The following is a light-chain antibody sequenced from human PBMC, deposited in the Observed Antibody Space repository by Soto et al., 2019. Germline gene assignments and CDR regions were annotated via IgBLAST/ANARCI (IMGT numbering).Light chain of an antibody. CDR1: QSLLHSNGYNY. J-gene: IGKJ1*01. CDR3: MQALQTPA. Sequence: DIVMTQSPLSLPVTPGEPASISCRSSQSLLHSNGYNYLDWYLQKPGQSPQLLSYLGSNRASGVPDRFSGSASGTDFTLKISRVEAEDVGVYYCMQALQTPAFGQGTKVEIK. CDR2: LGS. V-gene: IGKV2-28*01.